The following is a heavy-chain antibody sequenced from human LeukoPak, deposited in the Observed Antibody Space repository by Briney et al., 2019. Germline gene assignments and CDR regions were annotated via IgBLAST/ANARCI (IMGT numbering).Heavy chain of an antibody. CDR3: ATDLSGRVCDS. V-gene: IGHV3-48*04. D-gene: IGHD3-10*01. CDR1: GFTFSSYS. CDR2: ISSSSSTI. J-gene: IGHJ4*02. Sequence: GGSLRLSCAASGFTFSSYSMNWVRQAPGKGLEWVSYISSSSSTIYYADSVKGRFTTSRDNAKNSLYLQMNSLRAEDTAVYYCATDLSGRVCDSWGQGTLVTVSS.